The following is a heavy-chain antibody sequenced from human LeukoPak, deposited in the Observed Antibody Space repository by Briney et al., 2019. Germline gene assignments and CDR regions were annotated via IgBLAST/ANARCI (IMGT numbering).Heavy chain of an antibody. CDR1: GYTFTSYA. D-gene: IGHD3-22*01. J-gene: IGHJ4*02. V-gene: IGHV7-4-1*02. Sequence: ASVKVSCKASGYTFTSYAMNWVRRAPGQGLEWMGWINTNTGNPTYAQAFTGRFVFSLDTSVSTAYLQISSLKAEDTAVHYCARWAYDSGGYSQYYFDYWGQGTLVTVSS. CDR2: INTNTGNP. CDR3: ARWAYDSGGYSQYYFDY.